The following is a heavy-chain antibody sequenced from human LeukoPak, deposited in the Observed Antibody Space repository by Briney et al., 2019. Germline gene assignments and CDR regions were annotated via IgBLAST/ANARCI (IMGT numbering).Heavy chain of an antibody. V-gene: IGHV4-39*01. CDR2: IYYSGTT. Sequence: SETLSLTCTVSGGSISTSNYYWGWIRQPPGKGLEWIGTIYYSGTTYYNPSLESRVTISEDTSKNQFSLMLRSVTAADTAVYFCARQASDYFYYYMDVWGKGTTVTVPS. CDR1: GGSISTSNYY. CDR3: ARQASDYFYYYMDV. J-gene: IGHJ6*03.